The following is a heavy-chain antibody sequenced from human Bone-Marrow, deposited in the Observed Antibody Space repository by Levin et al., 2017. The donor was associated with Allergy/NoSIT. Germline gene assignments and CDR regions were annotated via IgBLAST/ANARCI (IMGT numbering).Heavy chain of an antibody. CDR2: ISSSGNHV. Sequence: GGSLRLSCAASGFSFNSYGMNWVRQTPGKGLEWVACISSSGNHVYYSDSVKGRFTISRDNAKNSLSLQMTSLRADDTAVYYCARDPELRSLFDYWGQGSLVTVSS. V-gene: IGHV3-21*01. CDR3: ARDPELRSLFDY. CDR1: GFSFNSYG. D-gene: IGHD1-7*01. J-gene: IGHJ4*02.